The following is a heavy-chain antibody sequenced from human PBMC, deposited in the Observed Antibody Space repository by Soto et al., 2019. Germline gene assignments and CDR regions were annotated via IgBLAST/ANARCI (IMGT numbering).Heavy chain of an antibody. CDR2: IFHSGTT. J-gene: IGHJ6*02. CDR3: ATPPFYYQSSGGMDV. CDR1: GFSINSGYY. V-gene: IGHV4-38-2*01. D-gene: IGHD3-22*01. Sequence: SETLSLTCAVSGFSINSGYYWGWIRQPPGKGLEWIGSIFHSGTTYYNPSLKSRVIISVDTSKNQFSLDLTSVTVADTAVYYCATPPFYYQSSGGMDVWGQGTTVTVSS.